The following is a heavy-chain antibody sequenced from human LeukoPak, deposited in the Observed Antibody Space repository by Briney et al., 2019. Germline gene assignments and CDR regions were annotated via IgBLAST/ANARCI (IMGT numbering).Heavy chain of an antibody. J-gene: IGHJ4*02. V-gene: IGHV3-48*04. CDR3: ARDLSNWAPSTSLDY. Sequence: GASLRLSCAASGFTFSGYAMTWVRQVPGKGLEWISYISSRSSTEYFADSVKGRFTISRDNAKNSLYLQMSGLRAEDTAVYYCARDLSNWAPSTSLDYWGQGALVTVSS. CDR2: ISSRSSTE. D-gene: IGHD2/OR15-2a*01. CDR1: GFTFSGYA.